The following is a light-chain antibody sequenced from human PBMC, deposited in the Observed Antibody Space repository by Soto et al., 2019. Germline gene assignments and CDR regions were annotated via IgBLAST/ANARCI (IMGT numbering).Light chain of an antibody. CDR3: QQLNSYLT. CDR2: AAS. J-gene: IGKJ3*01. V-gene: IGKV1-9*01. CDR1: QGISSY. Sequence: IQLTQSPSSLSASVGDRVTITCRASQGISSYLAWYQQKPGKAPKLLISAASTLQSGVPSRFSGSGSGTDFTLTISSLQPEDFATYYCQQLNSYLTFGPGTKVDV.